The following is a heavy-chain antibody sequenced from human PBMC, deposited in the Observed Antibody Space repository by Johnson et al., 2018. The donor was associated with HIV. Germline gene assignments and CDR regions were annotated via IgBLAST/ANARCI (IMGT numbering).Heavy chain of an antibody. J-gene: IGHJ3*02. CDR2: ISSSGSTI. Sequence: VQLVESGGGLVQPGGSLRLSCAASGFTFSSYEMNWVRQAPGKGLEWVSYISSSGSTIYYADSVKGRFTISRDNSKNTLYLQMNSLRAEDTAVYYCAKDGSSSWYNGAFDIWGQGTMVTVSS. CDR1: GFTFSSYE. V-gene: IGHV3-48*03. CDR3: AKDGSSSWYNGAFDI. D-gene: IGHD6-13*01.